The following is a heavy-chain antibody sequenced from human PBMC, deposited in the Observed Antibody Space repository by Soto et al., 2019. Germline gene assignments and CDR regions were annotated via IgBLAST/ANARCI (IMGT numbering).Heavy chain of an antibody. CDR2: INSDGSST. Sequence: GGSLRLSCAASGFTFSSYWMHWVRQAPGKGLVWVSRINSDGSSTRYADSVKGRFTISRDNAKNTLYLQMNSLRAEDTAVYYCAREHTTKDAFDMWGQGTMVTVSS. J-gene: IGHJ3*02. D-gene: IGHD1-1*01. CDR3: AREHTTKDAFDM. CDR1: GFTFSSYW. V-gene: IGHV3-74*01.